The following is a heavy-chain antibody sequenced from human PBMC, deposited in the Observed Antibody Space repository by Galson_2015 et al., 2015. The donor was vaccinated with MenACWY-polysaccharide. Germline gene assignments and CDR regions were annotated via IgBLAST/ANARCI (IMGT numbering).Heavy chain of an antibody. V-gene: IGHV3-33*05. Sequence: SLRLSCAASGLTFRSSGMHWVRQAPGKGLEWVALIQNVGSPKAYADSVKGRFTISRDNSKNTLYLEMNSLRAEDTAVYYCARESSRIVFHAFDIWGQGNPGHRLL. CDR2: IQNVGSPK. D-gene: IGHD6-19*01. CDR1: GLTFRSSG. J-gene: IGHJ3*02. CDR3: ARESSRIVFHAFDI.